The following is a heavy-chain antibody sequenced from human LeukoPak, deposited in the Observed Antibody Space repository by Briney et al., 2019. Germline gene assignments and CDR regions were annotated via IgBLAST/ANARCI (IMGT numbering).Heavy chain of an antibody. Sequence: ASVKVSCKASGYTFTGYYMHWVRQAPGQGLEWMGWINPNSGGTNYAQKFQGRVTMTEDTSTDTAYMELSSLRSEDTAVYYCATDYGRDWGQGTLVTVSS. J-gene: IGHJ4*02. CDR1: GYTFTGYY. D-gene: IGHD3-16*01. CDR2: INPNSGGT. CDR3: ATDYGRD. V-gene: IGHV1-2*02.